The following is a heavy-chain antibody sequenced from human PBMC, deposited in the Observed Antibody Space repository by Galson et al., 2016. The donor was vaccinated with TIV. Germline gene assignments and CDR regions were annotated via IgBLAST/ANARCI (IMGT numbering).Heavy chain of an antibody. V-gene: IGHV3-23*01. Sequence: SLRLSCAASGVSFSIHGMSWVRQAPGKGLEWVATISYTGTETYYPDSVKGRFTISRDTSKSTVYLQLNSLRGEDTAIYYCTTYPPILDWGQGTLVTVSS. CDR2: ISYTGTET. CDR3: TTYPPILD. CDR1: GVSFSIHG. J-gene: IGHJ4*02. D-gene: IGHD3-3*01.